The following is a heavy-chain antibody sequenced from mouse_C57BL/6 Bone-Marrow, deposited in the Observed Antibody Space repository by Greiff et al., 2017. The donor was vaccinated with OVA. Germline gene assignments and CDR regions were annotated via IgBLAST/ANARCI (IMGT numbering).Heavy chain of an antibody. CDR2: IYPGDGDT. CDR3: ARLVTTVVAPFDY. D-gene: IGHD1-1*01. V-gene: IGHV1-80*01. J-gene: IGHJ2*01. Sequence: LQESGAELVKPGASVKISCKASGYAFSSYWMNWVKQRPGKGLEWIGQIYPGDGDTNYNGKFKGKATLTADKSSSTAYMQLSSLTSEDSAVYFCARLVTTVVAPFDYWGQGTTLTVSS. CDR1: GYAFSSYW.